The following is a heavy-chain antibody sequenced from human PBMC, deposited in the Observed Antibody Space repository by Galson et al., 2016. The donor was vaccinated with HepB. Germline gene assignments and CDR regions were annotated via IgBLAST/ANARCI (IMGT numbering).Heavy chain of an antibody. V-gene: IGHV3-30-3*01. J-gene: IGHJ6*02. CDR3: ARDYYGNSNFATGMDV. D-gene: IGHD2-15*01. CDR1: GFSFSSYA. Sequence: SLRLSCAASGFSFSSYAMSWVRQAPGKGLEWVAMISYGGSNKYHADSVKGRFTISRDNFKNTLYLQMDSLRHEDTAVYYCARDYYGNSNFATGMDVWGQGTTVTVAS. CDR2: ISYGGSNK.